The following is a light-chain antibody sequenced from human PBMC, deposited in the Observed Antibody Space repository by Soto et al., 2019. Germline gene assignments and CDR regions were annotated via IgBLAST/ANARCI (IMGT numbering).Light chain of an antibody. V-gene: IGLV2-11*01. CDR2: DVS. CDR3: YSYGGTYYV. J-gene: IGLJ1*01. CDR1: SSDVGAYNY. Sequence: QSVRGHPLSVSWSPGHSVTISCTGTSSDVGAYNYVSWYQQHPGKAPKLMIYDVSKRPSGVPDRFSGSKSGNTASLTISGLQAEEDTDYYCYSYGGTYYVFGTGTKVTAL.